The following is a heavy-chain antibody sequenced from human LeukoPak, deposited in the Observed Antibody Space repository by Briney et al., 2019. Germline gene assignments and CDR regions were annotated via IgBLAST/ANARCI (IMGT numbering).Heavy chain of an antibody. Sequence: GGSLRLSCAASGFTFSSYSMNWVRQAPGKGLEWVSSISSSSSYIYYADSVKGRFTISRDNAKNSLYLQMNSLRAEDTAVYYCARDSFDYDMYYFDYWGQGTLVTVSS. CDR1: GFTFSSYS. D-gene: IGHD3-9*01. V-gene: IGHV3-21*04. J-gene: IGHJ4*02. CDR3: ARDSFDYDMYYFDY. CDR2: ISSSSSYI.